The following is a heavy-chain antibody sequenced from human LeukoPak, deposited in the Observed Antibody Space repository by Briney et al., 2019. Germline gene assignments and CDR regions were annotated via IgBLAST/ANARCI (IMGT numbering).Heavy chain of an antibody. CDR3: AELGITMIGGV. Sequence: PGGSLRLSCAASGFTFSSYGMHWVRQAPGKGLEWVSYISSSGSTIYYADSVKDRFTIARDNAKNSLYLQMNSLRAEDTAVYYCAELGITMIGGVWGKGTTVTISS. D-gene: IGHD3-10*02. CDR1: GFTFSSYG. V-gene: IGHV3-48*04. CDR2: ISSSGSTI. J-gene: IGHJ6*04.